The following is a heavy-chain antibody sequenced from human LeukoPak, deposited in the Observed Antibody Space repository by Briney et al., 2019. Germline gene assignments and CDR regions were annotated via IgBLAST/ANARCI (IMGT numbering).Heavy chain of an antibody. CDR2: ISYDGSNK. CDR3: ARGDILPY. D-gene: IGHD3-3*02. Sequence: GGSLRLSCAASGFTFSSYAMHWVRQAPGKGLEWVAVISYDGSNKYYADSVKGRFTISRDNPKNTLYLQMNSLRAEDTAVYYCARGDILPYWGQGTLVTVSS. J-gene: IGHJ4*02. V-gene: IGHV3-30*04. CDR1: GFTFSSYA.